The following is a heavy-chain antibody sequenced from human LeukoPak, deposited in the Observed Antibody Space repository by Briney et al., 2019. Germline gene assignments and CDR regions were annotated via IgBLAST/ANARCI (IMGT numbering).Heavy chain of an antibody. D-gene: IGHD3-22*01. J-gene: IGHJ3*01. V-gene: IGHV3-53*01. CDR3: ARGLFLSGYLDAFDL. CDR1: GFIVSNKY. Sequence: GGSLRLSCAASGFIVSNKYMTWVRRAPGKGLEWVSLIHSDGRTYYADSVRGRCTISRDNSKNTLYLQMNCLTGEDTAVYYCARGLFLSGYLDAFDLWGQGTVVTVSS. CDR2: IHSDGRT.